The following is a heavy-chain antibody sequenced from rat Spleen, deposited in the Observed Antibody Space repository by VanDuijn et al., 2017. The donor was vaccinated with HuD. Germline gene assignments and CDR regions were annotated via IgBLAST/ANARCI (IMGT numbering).Heavy chain of an antibody. CDR3: TTEPGYNSYFDY. V-gene: IGHV5-27*01. J-gene: IGHJ2*01. CDR1: GFTFSNYY. Sequence: EVQLVESGGGLVQPGRSLKLSCAASGFTFSNYYMAWVRQAPTKGLEWVAYISTGGDNTYYRDSVQGRFTISRDNAKSTLYLQLDSLRSEDTATYYCTTEPGYNSYFDYWGQGVMVTVSS. D-gene: IGHD1-4*01. CDR2: ISTGGDNT.